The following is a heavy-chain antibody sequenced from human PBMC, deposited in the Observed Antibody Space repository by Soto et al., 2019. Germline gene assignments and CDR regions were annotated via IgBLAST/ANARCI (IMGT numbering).Heavy chain of an antibody. D-gene: IGHD5-12*01. Sequence: QVQLVQSGGEVKKPGASVKVSCKASGYTFTIYGINWVRQAHGQGLEWMGWISPDNGNTNYAQKLQGRVTMTTDTSTSTAYMALRSLRSDDTAVYYCARALGYSGYAGMDVWGQGTTVTVSS. CDR1: GYTFTIYG. V-gene: IGHV1-18*01. J-gene: IGHJ6*02. CDR2: ISPDNGNT. CDR3: ARALGYSGYAGMDV.